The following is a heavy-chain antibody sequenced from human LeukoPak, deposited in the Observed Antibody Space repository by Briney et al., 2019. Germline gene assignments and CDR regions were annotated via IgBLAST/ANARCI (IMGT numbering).Heavy chain of an antibody. CDR1: GFTFDYSA. Sequence: PGGSLRLSCAASGFTFDYSAMTWVRQAPEKGLEWVSTINTGDITFYANSVKGRFTISRDNSKNTLYLQMNSLRVEDTAVYYCARDLEYGSSSGLGVWGQGTLVTVSS. J-gene: IGHJ4*02. V-gene: IGHV3-23*01. D-gene: IGHD6-6*01. CDR2: INTGDIT. CDR3: ARDLEYGSSSGLGV.